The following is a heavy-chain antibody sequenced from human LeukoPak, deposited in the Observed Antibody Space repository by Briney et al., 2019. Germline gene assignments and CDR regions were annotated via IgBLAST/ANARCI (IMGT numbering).Heavy chain of an antibody. CDR3: ARDRTAYSGSYFAFDI. CDR2: IIPIFGTA. J-gene: IGHJ3*02. Sequence: ASVKVSCKASGYTFTSYGISWVRQAPGQGLEWMGGIIPIFGTANYAQKFQGRVTITADESTSTAYMELSSLRSEDTAVYYCARDRTAYSGSYFAFDIWGQGTVVTVSS. V-gene: IGHV1-69*13. CDR1: GYTFTSYG. D-gene: IGHD1-26*01.